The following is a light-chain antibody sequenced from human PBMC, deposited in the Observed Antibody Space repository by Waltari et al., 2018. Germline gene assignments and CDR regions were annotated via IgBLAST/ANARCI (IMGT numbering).Light chain of an antibody. V-gene: IGKV3-20*01. CDR2: DAS. J-gene: IGKJ1*01. CDR3: QKYGTLPAT. Sequence: DIVLTQSPGTLSVSPGARATLSCRASQSVRRTLAWYQQKPGQAPRLLIYDASTRATGVPDRFSGRGVGTDFSLTISRLEPEDFAVYYCQKYGTLPATFGQGTKVEIK. CDR1: QSVRRT.